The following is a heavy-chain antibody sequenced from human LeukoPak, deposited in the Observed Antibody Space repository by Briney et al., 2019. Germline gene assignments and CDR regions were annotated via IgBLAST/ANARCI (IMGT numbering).Heavy chain of an antibody. Sequence: PGGSLRLSCAASGFTFDDYAMHWVRQAPGKGLEWVSGISWNSGSIGYADSVKGRFTISRDNAKNSLYLQMNSLRAEDTAVYYCAREQIAAAGGGDSFDYWGQGTLVTVSS. V-gene: IGHV3-9*01. D-gene: IGHD6-13*01. CDR3: AREQIAAAGGGDSFDY. CDR1: GFTFDDYA. J-gene: IGHJ4*02. CDR2: ISWNSGSI.